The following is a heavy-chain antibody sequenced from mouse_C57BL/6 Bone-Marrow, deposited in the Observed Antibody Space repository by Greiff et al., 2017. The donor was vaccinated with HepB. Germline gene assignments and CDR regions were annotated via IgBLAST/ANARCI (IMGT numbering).Heavy chain of an antibody. V-gene: IGHV1-55*01. CDR3: AREGFYYGSSYGCWYFDV. J-gene: IGHJ1*03. Sequence: QVQLKQPGAELVKPGASVKMSCKASGYTFTSYWITWVKQRPGQGLEWIGDIYPGSGSTNYNEKFKSKATLTVDTSSSTAYMQVSSLTSEDSAVYYCAREGFYYGSSYGCWYFDVWGTGTTVTVSS. CDR1: GYTFTSYW. CDR2: IYPGSGST. D-gene: IGHD1-1*01.